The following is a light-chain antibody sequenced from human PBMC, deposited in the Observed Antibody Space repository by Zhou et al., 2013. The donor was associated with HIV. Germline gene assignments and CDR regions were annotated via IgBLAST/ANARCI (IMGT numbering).Light chain of an antibody. V-gene: IGKV1-NL1*01. CDR1: QGISNS. Sequence: DIQMTQSPSSLSASVGDRVTITCRASQGISNSLAWYQQKPRKAPKLLLYSASRLESGVPSRFSGSGSGTDYTLTISTLQPEDFATYYCQQYYSSPPWTFGQGTKVEIK. J-gene: IGKJ1*01. CDR3: QQYYSSPPWT. CDR2: SAS.